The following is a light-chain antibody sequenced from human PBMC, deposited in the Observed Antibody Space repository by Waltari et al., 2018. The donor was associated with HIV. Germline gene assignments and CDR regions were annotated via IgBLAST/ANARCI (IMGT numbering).Light chain of an antibody. J-gene: IGLJ1*01. V-gene: IGLV2-23*02. Sequence: QSALTQPASVSGSPGPSITISCTGTSSDVGNYNLVSWYQQHPGKAPKLMIYEVNKRPSGVSNRFSGSKSLNTASLTISGLQAEDEADYYCCSYAGSSTSYVFGIGTKVTVL. CDR3: CSYAGSSTSYV. CDR2: EVN. CDR1: SSDVGNYNL.